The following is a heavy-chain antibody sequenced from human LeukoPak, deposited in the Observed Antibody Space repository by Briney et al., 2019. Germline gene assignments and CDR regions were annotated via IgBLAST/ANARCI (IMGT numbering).Heavy chain of an antibody. J-gene: IGHJ4*02. V-gene: IGHV3-7*01. CDR3: ARRYCSSTSCHLDY. CDR2: IKQDGNEK. CDR1: GFTFSSDW. Sequence: GGSLRLSCVASGFTFSSDWMSWVRQAPGKGLVWVANIKQDGNEKYYVDSVKGRFTISRDNAKNSLYLQMNSLGAEDTAVYYCARRYCSSTSCHLDYWGQGTLVTVSS. D-gene: IGHD2-2*01.